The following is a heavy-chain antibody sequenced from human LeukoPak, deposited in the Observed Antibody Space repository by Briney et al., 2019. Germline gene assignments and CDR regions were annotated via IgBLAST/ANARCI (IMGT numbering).Heavy chain of an antibody. CDR2: IKSKTDGGTT. D-gene: IGHD3-3*01. CDR3: TSNLYYDFWSGYLDAFGI. V-gene: IGHV3-15*01. CDR1: GFTFSNAW. J-gene: IGHJ3*02. Sequence: PGGSLRLSCAASGFTFSNAWMSWVRQAPGKGLEWVGRIKSKTDGGTTDYAAPVKGRFTISRDDSKNTLYLQMNSLKTEDTAVYYCTSNLYYDFWSGYLDAFGIWGQGTMVTVSS.